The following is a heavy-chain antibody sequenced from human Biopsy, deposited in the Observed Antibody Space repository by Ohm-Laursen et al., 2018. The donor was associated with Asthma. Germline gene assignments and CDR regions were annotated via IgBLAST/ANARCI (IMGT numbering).Heavy chain of an antibody. J-gene: IGHJ4*02. Sequence: SLRLSCAASGFTFDDYAMHWVRQAPGKGLEWVSGISWNSGSIGYADSVKGRFTISRDNAKNSLYLQMNSLRAEDTALYYCAKGEWELLEANFDYWGQGTLVTISS. CDR1: GFTFDDYA. V-gene: IGHV3-9*01. CDR3: AKGEWELLEANFDY. D-gene: IGHD1-26*01. CDR2: ISWNSGSI.